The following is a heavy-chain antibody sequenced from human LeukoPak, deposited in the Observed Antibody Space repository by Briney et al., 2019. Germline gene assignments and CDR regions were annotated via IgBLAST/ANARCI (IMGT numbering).Heavy chain of an antibody. CDR2: IYHSGST. CDR1: GDSISPYC. V-gene: IGHV4-59*12. D-gene: IGHD3-22*01. CDR3: ARSYYDSSGYPPEYFQH. Sequence: SETLSLTCPVSGDSISPYCWGWIRQPPGKGLEWIGYIYHSGSTYYNPSLKSRVTISVDRSKNQFSLKLSSVTAADTAVYYCARSYYDSSGYPPEYFQHWGQGTLVTVSS. J-gene: IGHJ1*01.